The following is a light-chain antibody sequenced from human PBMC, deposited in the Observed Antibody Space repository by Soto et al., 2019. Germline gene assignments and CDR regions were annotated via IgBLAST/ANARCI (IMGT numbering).Light chain of an antibody. Sequence: DIQMTQSPSSLSASVGDRVTITCRASQDISNDLGWYQQKPGKAPERLMYAVSTLGSGVPSRLSGSGSGTEFTLTINGLQPEDFATYCCIQHNSSPRTFGQRTKVEIK. CDR3: IQHNSSPRT. J-gene: IGKJ1*01. V-gene: IGKV1-17*01. CDR1: QDISND. CDR2: AVS.